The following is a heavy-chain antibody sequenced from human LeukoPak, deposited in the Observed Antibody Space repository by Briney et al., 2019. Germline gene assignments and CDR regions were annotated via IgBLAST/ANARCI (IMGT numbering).Heavy chain of an antibody. D-gene: IGHD4-23*01. CDR3: ARGSNSVAY. CDR1: GGSFSDSY. CDR2: ISHSGDT. V-gene: IGHV4-34*01. J-gene: IGHJ4*02. Sequence: SETLSLTCAVYGGSFSDSYRSWIRQPPGEGLEWVGEISHSGDTNYNPSLKSRVTISVDTSKNQFSLNLSSVTAADTAVYYCARGSNSVAYWGQGTLVTVSS.